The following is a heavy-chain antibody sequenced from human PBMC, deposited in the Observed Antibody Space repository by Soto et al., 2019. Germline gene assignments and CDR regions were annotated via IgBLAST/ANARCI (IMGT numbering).Heavy chain of an antibody. CDR2: ISGTGSST. CDR3: AKGRQWLVYYFDY. CDR1: EFTFSTSA. Sequence: LRLSCEGSEFTFSTSAMSCVRRVPGKGLEWVSGISGTGSSTYYADSVKGRFSISRDNSKNTVYLQMNSLRADDTAEYYCAKGRQWLVYYFDYWGPGILVTVSS. V-gene: IGHV3-23*01. J-gene: IGHJ4*02. D-gene: IGHD6-19*01.